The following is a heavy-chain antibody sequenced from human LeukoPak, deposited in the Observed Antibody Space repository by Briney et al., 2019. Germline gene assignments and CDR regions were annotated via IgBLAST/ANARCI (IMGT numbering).Heavy chain of an antibody. V-gene: IGHV4-38-2*02. D-gene: IGHD2-15*01. Sequence: SETLSLTCTVSGYSISSGYYWGWIRQPPGKGLEWIGSIYHSGSTNYNPSLKSRVTMSVDTSKNQFSPKLSSVTAADTAVYYCARGNGPKDILGYFDPWGRGTLVTVSS. CDR1: GYSISSGYY. CDR2: IYHSGST. CDR3: ARGNGPKDILGYFDP. J-gene: IGHJ2*01.